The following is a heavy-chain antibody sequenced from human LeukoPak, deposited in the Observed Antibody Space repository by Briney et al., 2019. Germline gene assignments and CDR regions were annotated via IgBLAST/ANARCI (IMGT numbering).Heavy chain of an antibody. V-gene: IGHV1-46*01. D-gene: IGHD4-23*01. CDR2: INPGGGGT. CDR1: GYTFTTYS. CDR3: ARDFGGFDY. Sequence: GASVKVSCKASGYTFTTYSIHWVRQAPGQGLEWMGIINPGGGGTSYAQNFQGRVTMTRDTSTGTVYMATGTVYMELSSLRSEDTAVYYCARDFGGFDYWGQGTLVTVSS. J-gene: IGHJ4*02.